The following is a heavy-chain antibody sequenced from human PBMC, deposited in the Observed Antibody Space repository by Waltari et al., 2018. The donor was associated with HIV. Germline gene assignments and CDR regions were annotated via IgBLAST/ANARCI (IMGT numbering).Heavy chain of an antibody. J-gene: IGHJ3*01. CDR2: INHSRST. Sequence: QMHLQQWGAGLLKPSETLSVTCAVYGGSFSGYYWNWIRQSPGKGLEWIGQINHSRSTNYTPSLKRRITMSVDPSKNQFSLRLSSVTAADTAVYYCASYNWGWGGFDVWGQGTLVTVSS. D-gene: IGHD7-27*01. CDR3: ASYNWGWGGFDV. V-gene: IGHV4-34*01. CDR1: GGSFSGYY.